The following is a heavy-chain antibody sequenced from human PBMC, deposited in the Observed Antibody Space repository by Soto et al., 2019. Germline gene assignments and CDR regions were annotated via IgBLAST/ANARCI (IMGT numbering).Heavy chain of an antibody. CDR1: GFTLSNYW. Sequence: EVQLVEAGGVLAQPGGSLRLSCAASGFTLSNYWISSVRQAPGKGLEWVANIKQDGSEKWYVDSVKGRFTISRDNAKKSLFLQMNSLRVEDTAVYYCARGDYHDNSGPFSDAFDVWGQGTMVTVSS. J-gene: IGHJ3*01. CDR2: IKQDGSEK. CDR3: ARGDYHDNSGPFSDAFDV. D-gene: IGHD3-22*01. V-gene: IGHV3-7*04.